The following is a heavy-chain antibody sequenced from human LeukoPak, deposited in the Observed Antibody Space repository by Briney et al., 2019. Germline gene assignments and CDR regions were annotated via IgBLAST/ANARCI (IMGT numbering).Heavy chain of an antibody. V-gene: IGHV3-30*18. CDR1: GFTVSSNY. CDR3: AKLTVTTRQLDY. J-gene: IGHJ4*02. Sequence: GGSLRLSCAAPGFTVSSNYMSWVRQAPGKGLEWVAVISYDGSNKYYADSVKGRFTISRDNSKNTLYLQMNSLRAEDTAVYYCAKLTVTTRQLDYWGQGTLVTVSS. D-gene: IGHD4-11*01. CDR2: ISYDGSNK.